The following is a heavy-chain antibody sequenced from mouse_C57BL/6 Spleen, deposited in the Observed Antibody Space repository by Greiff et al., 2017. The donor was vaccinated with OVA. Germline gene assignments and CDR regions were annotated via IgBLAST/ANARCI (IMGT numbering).Heavy chain of an antibody. Sequence: VQLKESGGDLVKPGGSLKLSCAASGFTFSSYGMSWVRQTPDKRLEWVATISSGGSYTYYPDSVKGRFTISRDNAKNNLYLQMSSLKSEDTAMYYCARQGDSSGYPYYFDYWGQGTTLTVSS. CDR2: ISSGGSYT. CDR1: GFTFSSYG. CDR3: ARQGDSSGYPYYFDY. V-gene: IGHV5-6*01. J-gene: IGHJ2*01. D-gene: IGHD3-2*02.